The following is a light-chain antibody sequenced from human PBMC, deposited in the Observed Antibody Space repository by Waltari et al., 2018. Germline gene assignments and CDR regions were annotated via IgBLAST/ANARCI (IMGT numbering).Light chain of an antibody. CDR2: AAS. CDR1: QNINIY. Sequence: DIQVTQSPSSLSASVGDRVTITCRTSQNINIYLNWYQHKVGKAPKRLIYAASNLKSGIPSKFSGTGSGTDFTLTISSLQPEDVATYYCQESYSNPWTFGQGTKVEIK. V-gene: IGKV1-39*01. CDR3: QESYSNPWT. J-gene: IGKJ1*01.